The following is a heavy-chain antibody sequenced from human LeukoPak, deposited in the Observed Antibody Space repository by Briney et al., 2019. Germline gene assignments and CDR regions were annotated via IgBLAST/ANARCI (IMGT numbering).Heavy chain of an antibody. CDR3: ARRYPSGRLGEFIFSAMHV. J-gene: IGHJ6*04. Sequence: SVKVSCKSSGGTFSSYAISWVRQAPGQELEWMGGIIPIFDTTKYAQKFQGRVTITADESTSAAYMELSSLRSEDTAVYYCARRYPSGRLGEFIFSAMHVWGKGTTVTVSS. V-gene: IGHV1-69*13. CDR1: GGTFSSYA. D-gene: IGHD3-10*01. CDR2: IIPIFDTT.